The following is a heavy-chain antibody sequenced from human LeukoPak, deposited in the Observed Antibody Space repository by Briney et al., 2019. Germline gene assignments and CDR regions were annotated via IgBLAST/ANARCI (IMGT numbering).Heavy chain of an antibody. CDR2: IYTSGST. D-gene: IGHD3-10*02. J-gene: IGHJ3*02. V-gene: IGHV4-4*07. CDR1: GGSISSYY. Sequence: PSETLSLTCTLSGGSISSYYWSWIRQPAGKGLEWIGRIYTSGSTNYNPSLKSRVTMSVDTSKNQFSLKLSSVTAADAAVYYCARVLFVRGAFDIWGQGTMVTVSS. CDR3: ARVLFVRGAFDI.